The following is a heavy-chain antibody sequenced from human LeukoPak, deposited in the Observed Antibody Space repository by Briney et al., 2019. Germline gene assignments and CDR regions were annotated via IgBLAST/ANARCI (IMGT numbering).Heavy chain of an antibody. CDR3: ARSRGATGYYWVDY. J-gene: IGHJ4*02. CDR2: ISTDGSKT. V-gene: IGHV3-30-3*01. Sequence: GGSLTHSCAVSGFTFRSYAMHWLRQAPGKGLEWVAVISTDGSKTYYTDSVKGRFTIAKDNSKNTLYLQVNSLRTEDTAVYYCARSRGATGYYWVDYWGQGTLVTVSS. D-gene: IGHD3-22*01. CDR1: GFTFRSYA.